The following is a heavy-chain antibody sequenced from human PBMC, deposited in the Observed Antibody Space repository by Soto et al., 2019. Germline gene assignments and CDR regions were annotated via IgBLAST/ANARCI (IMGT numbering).Heavy chain of an antibody. CDR3: TTDKSYWSNYYYYGMDA. Sequence: GGSLRLSCAASGFTFSNAWMSWVRQAPGKGLEWVGRIKSKTDGGTTDYAAPVKGRFTISRDDSKNTLYLQMNSLKTEDTAVYYCTTDKSYWSNYYYYGMDAWGQGTTVTVSS. D-gene: IGHD1-1*01. V-gene: IGHV3-15*01. CDR2: IKSKTDGGTT. CDR1: GFTFSNAW. J-gene: IGHJ6*02.